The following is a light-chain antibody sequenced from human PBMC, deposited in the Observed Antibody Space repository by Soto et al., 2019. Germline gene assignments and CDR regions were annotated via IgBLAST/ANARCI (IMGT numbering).Light chain of an antibody. CDR2: GAS. CDR3: HQYNDGPGGT. J-gene: IGKJ1*01. CDR1: QSVSTN. Sequence: EIVLTQSPGTLCSSPGERATLSCRASQSVSTNLAWYQHKPGQAPRLLIFGASTRATGVPVRFSGSGSQRQFTLTISSLQPEDFAVYYCHQYNDGPGGTFGQGTKVDIK. V-gene: IGKV3-15*01.